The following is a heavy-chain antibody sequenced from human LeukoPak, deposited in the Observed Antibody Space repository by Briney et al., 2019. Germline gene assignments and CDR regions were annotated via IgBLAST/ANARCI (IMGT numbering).Heavy chain of an antibody. D-gene: IGHD2-15*01. CDR2: ISGSGGST. V-gene: IGHV3-23*01. Sequence: GGSLRLSCAASGFTFSTYAMSWVRQAPGKGLEWVSAISGSGGSTYCADSVKGRFTISRDNSKNTLYLQMNSLRAEDTAVYYCATAPVLLPFDYWGQGTLVTVSS. CDR1: GFTFSTYA. CDR3: ATAPVLLPFDY. J-gene: IGHJ4*02.